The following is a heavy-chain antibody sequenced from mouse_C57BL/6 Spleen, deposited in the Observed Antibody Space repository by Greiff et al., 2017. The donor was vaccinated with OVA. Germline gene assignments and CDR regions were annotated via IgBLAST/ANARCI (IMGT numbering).Heavy chain of an antibody. Sequence: QVQLKQSGAELVRPGSSVKLSCKASGYTFTSYWMHWVKQRPIQGLEWIGNIDPSDSETHYNQKFKDKATLTVDKSSSTAYMQLSSVTSEDSAVYYCARIGDFDYWDQGTTLTVSS. D-gene: IGHD2-14*01. CDR2: IDPSDSET. CDR3: ARIGDFDY. CDR1: GYTFTSYW. J-gene: IGHJ2*01. V-gene: IGHV1-52*01.